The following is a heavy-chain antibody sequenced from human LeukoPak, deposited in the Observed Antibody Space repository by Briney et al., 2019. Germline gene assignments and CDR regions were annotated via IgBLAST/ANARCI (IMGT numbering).Heavy chain of an antibody. CDR2: IYYSGST. D-gene: IGHD4-23*01. CDR3: ARQPPNYGGDQYYYYYYMDV. CDR1: GGSMSSYY. J-gene: IGHJ6*03. V-gene: IGHV4-59*08. Sequence: PSETLSLTCTVSGGSMSSYYWSWIRQPPGKGLEWIGYIYYSGSTNYNPSLKSRVTISVDTSKNQFSLKLSSVTAADTAVYYCARQPPNYGGDQYYYYYYMDVWGKGTTVTISS.